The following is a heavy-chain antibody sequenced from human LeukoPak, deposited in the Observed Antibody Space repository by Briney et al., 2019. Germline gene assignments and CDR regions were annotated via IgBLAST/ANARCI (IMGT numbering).Heavy chain of an antibody. CDR1: GDSISSYY. J-gene: IGHJ3*02. CDR2: THYSGNT. Sequence: SETLSLTCTVSGDSISSYYWSWIRQPPGKGLEWIAYTHYSGNTNYNPSLKSRLTISVDTSKNQFSLTLSSVTAADTAVYYCARRYRDAFDIWGQGTMVTVSS. D-gene: IGHD4-11*01. CDR3: ARRYRDAFDI. V-gene: IGHV4-59*08.